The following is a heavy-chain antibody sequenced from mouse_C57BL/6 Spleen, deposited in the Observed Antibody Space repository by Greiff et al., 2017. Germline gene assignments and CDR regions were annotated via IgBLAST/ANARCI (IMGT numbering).Heavy chain of an antibody. CDR2: INPYNGDT. D-gene: IGHD2-3*01. Sequence: EVKVVESGPELVKPGDSVKISCKASGYSFTGYFMNWVMQSHGKSLEWIGRINPYNGDTFYNQKFKGKATLTVDKSSSTAHMELRSLTSEDSAVYYCAREHDPYYAMDYWGQGTSVTVSS. J-gene: IGHJ4*01. CDR1: GYSFTGYF. V-gene: IGHV1-20*01. CDR3: AREHDPYYAMDY.